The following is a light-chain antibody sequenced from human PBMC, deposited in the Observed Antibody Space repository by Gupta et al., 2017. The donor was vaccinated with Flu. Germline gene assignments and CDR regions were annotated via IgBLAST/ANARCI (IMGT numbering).Light chain of an antibody. CDR1: SSNIGNNA. CDR3: AAWDDSVNGWV. V-gene: IGLV1-44*01. CDR2: SNY. J-gene: IGLJ3*02. Sequence: QSVLTQPPSASGTPGQRITISCSGSSSNIGNNAVTWYQHVPGTAPKLLIYSNYQRPSGVPDRFSGSKSGTSASLAICGLQSEDEADYYCAAWDDSVNGWVFGGGTKLTVL.